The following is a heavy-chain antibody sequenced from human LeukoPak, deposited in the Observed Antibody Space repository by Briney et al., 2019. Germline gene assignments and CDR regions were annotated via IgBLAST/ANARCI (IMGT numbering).Heavy chain of an antibody. CDR3: AREAQVGGALQS. D-gene: IGHD1-26*01. CDR2: IKTDGSST. CDR1: GFTFSAYW. Sequence: GGSLRLSCAASGFTFSAYWMHWVRQAPGKGLVWVSRIKTDGSSTMYADFLQGRFTISRDTAKNTLFLQMNSLRPEDTTVYYCAREAQVGGALQSWGQGTLVTVSS. V-gene: IGHV3-74*03. J-gene: IGHJ5*02.